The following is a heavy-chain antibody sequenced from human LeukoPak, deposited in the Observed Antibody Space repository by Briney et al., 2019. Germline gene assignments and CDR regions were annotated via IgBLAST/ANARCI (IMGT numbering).Heavy chain of an antibody. J-gene: IGHJ6*02. CDR3: ARDLSLGGATDGLDV. CDR1: SDSICNYY. Sequence: PSVTLSLTCTVSSDSICNYYWMWLPQFPGKGLEGIVYIFSRGRNNYDPSLQSRVTISVNTSTNQVSLRLTSVTAADTAVYYCARDLSLGGATDGLDVWGQGTTVTVSS. V-gene: IGHV4-59*01. CDR2: IFSRGRN. D-gene: IGHD3-16*01.